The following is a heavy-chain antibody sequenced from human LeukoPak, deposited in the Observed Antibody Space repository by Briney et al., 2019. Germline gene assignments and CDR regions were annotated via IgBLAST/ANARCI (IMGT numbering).Heavy chain of an antibody. Sequence: SETLSLTCTVSGGSISSYYWSWIRQPPGKGLEWIGYIYYSGSTNYNPSLKSRVTISVDTSKNQFSLKLSSVTAADTAVYYCAREALYYYDSSGYDIRNWFDPWGQGTLVTVSS. J-gene: IGHJ5*02. V-gene: IGHV4-59*12. CDR2: IYYSGST. D-gene: IGHD3-22*01. CDR3: AREALYYYDSSGYDIRNWFDP. CDR1: GGSISSYY.